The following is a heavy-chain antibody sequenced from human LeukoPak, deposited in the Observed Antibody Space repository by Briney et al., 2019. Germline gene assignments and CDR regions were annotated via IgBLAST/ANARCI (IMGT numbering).Heavy chain of an antibody. J-gene: IGHJ3*02. Sequence: ASVKVSCKASGYTFTGYYMHWVRQAPGQGLEWMGWINPNSGGTNYAQKFQGWVTMTRDTSNSTAYMELSRLRSDDTAVYYCARDSVLWFGNDAFDIWGQGTMVTVSS. D-gene: IGHD3-10*01. CDR2: INPNSGGT. CDR1: GYTFTGYY. CDR3: ARDSVLWFGNDAFDI. V-gene: IGHV1-2*04.